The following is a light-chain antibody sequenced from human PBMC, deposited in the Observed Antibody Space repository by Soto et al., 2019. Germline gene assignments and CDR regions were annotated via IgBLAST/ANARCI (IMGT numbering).Light chain of an antibody. CDR1: SSNIGAGYD. J-gene: IGLJ1*01. Sequence: QSVLTQPPSVSGAPGQRVTISCTGSSSNIGAGYDVHWYQQLPGTAPKLLIYGNSNRPSGVPDRFSGSKSGTSAFLAITGLQAEDEADYYCQSYDSSLSANYVFGTGTKVTVL. V-gene: IGLV1-40*01. CDR3: QSYDSSLSANYV. CDR2: GNS.